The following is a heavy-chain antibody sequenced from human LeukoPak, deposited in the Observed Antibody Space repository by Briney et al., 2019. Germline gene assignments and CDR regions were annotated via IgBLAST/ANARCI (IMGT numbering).Heavy chain of an antibody. CDR1: GGXISSGGYY. CDR2: IYYSGST. V-gene: IGHV4-31*01. CDR3: ARLRDSSGWYATDY. D-gene: IGHD6-19*01. Sequence: SETLSLTCTVSGGXISSGGYYWTWIRQHPGKGLEWIGNIYYSGSTYYNPSLKSPVTISVDTSKNQFSLKLSSVTAADTAVYYCARLRDSSGWYATDYWGQGTLVTVSS. J-gene: IGHJ4*01.